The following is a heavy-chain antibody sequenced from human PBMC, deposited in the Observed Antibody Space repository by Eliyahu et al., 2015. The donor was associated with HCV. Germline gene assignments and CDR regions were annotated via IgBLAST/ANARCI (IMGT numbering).Heavy chain of an antibody. Sequence: EVQLVESGGGLVKPGGSLRLSCAASGFTXSXYSMNXVRQAPGKGLEWVSSISSSSSYIYYADSVKGRFTISRDNAKNSLYLQMNSLRAEDTAVYYCARDPYYGGNSEGYWGQGTLVTVSS. CDR3: ARDPYYGGNSEGY. CDR2: ISSSSSYI. CDR1: GFTXSXYS. D-gene: IGHD4-23*01. J-gene: IGHJ4*02. V-gene: IGHV3-21*01.